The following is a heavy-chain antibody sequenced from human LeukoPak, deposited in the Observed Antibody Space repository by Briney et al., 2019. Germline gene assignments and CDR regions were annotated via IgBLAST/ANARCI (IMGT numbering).Heavy chain of an antibody. CDR1: GGTFSSYA. V-gene: IGHV1-46*01. CDR2: INPSGGST. J-gene: IGHJ4*02. Sequence: ASVKVSCKASGGTFSSYAISWVRQAPGQGLEWMGIINPSGGSTSYAQKFQGRVTMTRDTSTSTVYMELSSLRSEDTAVYYCARDHHYYDSSGYYPFFLFDYWGQGTLVTVSS. CDR3: ARDHHYYDSSGYYPFFLFDY. D-gene: IGHD3-22*01.